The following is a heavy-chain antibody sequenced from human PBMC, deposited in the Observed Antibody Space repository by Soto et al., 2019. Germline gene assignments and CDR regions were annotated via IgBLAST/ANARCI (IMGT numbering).Heavy chain of an antibody. J-gene: IGHJ6*02. V-gene: IGHV3-30-3*01. CDR2: ISYDGSNK. D-gene: IGHD5-18*01. CDR1: GFTFSSYA. Sequence: PGGSLRLSCAASGFTFSSYAMHWVRQAPGKGLEWVAVISYDGSNKYYADSVKGRFTISRDNSKNTLYLQMNSLRAEDTAVYYCARGVNVDTAMVDYYYGMDVWGQGTTVTVSS. CDR3: ARGVNVDTAMVDYYYGMDV.